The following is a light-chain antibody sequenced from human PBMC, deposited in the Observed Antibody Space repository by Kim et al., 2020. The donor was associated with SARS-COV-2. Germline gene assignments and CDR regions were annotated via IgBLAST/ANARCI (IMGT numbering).Light chain of an antibody. V-gene: IGKV3-11*01. CDR3: QQGNTWPLS. CDR1: QSVSTY. CDR2: DAS. J-gene: IGKJ4*01. Sequence: LCPGERATLSCRASQSVSTYLAWYQQKPGQAPRLLIYDASNRAPGIPARFSGGGSGTDFTLSISSLEPEDFAVYYCQQGNTWPLSFGGGTKVDIK.